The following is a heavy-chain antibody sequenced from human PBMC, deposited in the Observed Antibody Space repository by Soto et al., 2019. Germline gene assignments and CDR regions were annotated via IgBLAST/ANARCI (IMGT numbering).Heavy chain of an antibody. V-gene: IGHV4-34*01. CDR3: ARGLGGERIAVAGDYYYYYMDV. CDR2: INHSGST. D-gene: IGHD6-19*01. J-gene: IGHJ6*03. Sequence: SETLSLTCAVYGGSFSGYYWSWIRQPPGKGLEWIGEINHSGSTNYNPSLKSRVTISVDTSKNQFSLKLSSVTAADTAVYYCARGLGGERIAVAGDYYYYYMDVWGKGTTVTVSS. CDR1: GGSFSGYY.